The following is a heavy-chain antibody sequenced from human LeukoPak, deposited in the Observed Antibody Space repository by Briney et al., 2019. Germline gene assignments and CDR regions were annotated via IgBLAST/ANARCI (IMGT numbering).Heavy chain of an antibody. J-gene: IGHJ6*02. V-gene: IGHV3-30*03. CDR2: ISYDGSNK. CDR1: GFTFSSYG. CDR3: ARIDYDSSGYYYPYYYYGMDV. Sequence: SGGSLRLSCAASGFTFSSYGMHWVRQAPGKGLEWVAVISYDGSNKYYADSVKGRFTISRDNYKNTLYLQMSSLRAEDTAVYYCARIDYDSSGYYYPYYYYGMDVWGQGTTVTVSS. D-gene: IGHD3-22*01.